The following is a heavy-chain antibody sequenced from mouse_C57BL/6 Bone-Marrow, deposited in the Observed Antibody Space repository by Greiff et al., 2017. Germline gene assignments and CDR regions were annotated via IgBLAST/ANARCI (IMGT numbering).Heavy chain of an antibody. CDR2: IHPTSGST. CDR3: ARCSNFYYAMDY. J-gene: IGHJ4*01. V-gene: IGHV1-64*01. D-gene: IGHD2-5*01. CDR1: GYTFTSYW. Sequence: QVQLQQPGAELVKPGASVKLSCKASGYTFTSYWMHWVKQRPGQGLEWIGMIHPTSGSTNYNEKFKSKATLTVDKSSSTAYMQLSSLTSADSAVYYCARCSNFYYAMDYWGQGTSVTVSS.